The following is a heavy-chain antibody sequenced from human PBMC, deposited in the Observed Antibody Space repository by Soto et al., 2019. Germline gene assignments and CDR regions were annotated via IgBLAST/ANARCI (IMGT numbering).Heavy chain of an antibody. J-gene: IGHJ6*02. V-gene: IGHV3-30*18. Sequence: GGSLRLSCAASGFTFSSYGMHWVRQAPGKGLEWVAVISYDGSNKYYADSVKGRFTISRDNSKNTLYLQMNSLRAEDTAVYYCAKGKPSTQQPWHYYYYGMDVWGQGTTVTVSS. CDR2: ISYDGSNK. D-gene: IGHD6-13*01. CDR3: AKGKPSTQQPWHYYYYGMDV. CDR1: GFTFSSYG.